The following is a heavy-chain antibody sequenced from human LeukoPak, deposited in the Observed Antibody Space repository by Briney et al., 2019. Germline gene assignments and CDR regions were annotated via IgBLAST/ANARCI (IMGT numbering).Heavy chain of an antibody. D-gene: IGHD3-22*01. Sequence: ASVKVSCKASGYTFTGYCMHWVRQAPGQGLEWMGWINPNSGGTNYARKFQGRVTMTRDTSISTAYMELSRLRSDDTAVYYCASYYDSSGYLSDFDLWGRGTLVTVSS. J-gene: IGHJ2*01. CDR3: ASYYDSSGYLSDFDL. CDR2: INPNSGGT. V-gene: IGHV1-2*02. CDR1: GYTFTGYC.